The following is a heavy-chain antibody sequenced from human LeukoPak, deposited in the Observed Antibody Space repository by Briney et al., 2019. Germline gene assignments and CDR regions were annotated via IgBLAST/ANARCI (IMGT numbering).Heavy chain of an antibody. J-gene: IGHJ4*02. CDR3: AKDRKRSAKYQPLLPYYFDY. CDR2: ISYDGSNK. V-gene: IGHV3-30*18. CDR1: GFTFSSYG. Sequence: GRSLRLSCAASGFTFSSYGMHWVRQAPGKGLEWVAVISYDGSNKYYADSVKGRFTISRDNSKNTLYLQMNNLRAEDTAVYYCAKDRKRSAKYQPLLPYYFDYWGQGTLVTVSS. D-gene: IGHD2-15*01.